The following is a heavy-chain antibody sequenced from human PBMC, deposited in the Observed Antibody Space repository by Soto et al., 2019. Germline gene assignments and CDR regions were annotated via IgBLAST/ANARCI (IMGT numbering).Heavy chain of an antibody. Sequence: GGSLRLSCAASGFTFSSYGMHWVRQAPGKGLEWVAVIWYDGSNKYYADSVKGRFTISRDNSKNTLYLQMNSLRAEDTAVYYCARDQAVAGTAADAFDIWGQGTMVTVSS. D-gene: IGHD6-19*01. V-gene: IGHV3-33*08. CDR2: IWYDGSNK. CDR3: ARDQAVAGTAADAFDI. J-gene: IGHJ3*02. CDR1: GFTFSSYG.